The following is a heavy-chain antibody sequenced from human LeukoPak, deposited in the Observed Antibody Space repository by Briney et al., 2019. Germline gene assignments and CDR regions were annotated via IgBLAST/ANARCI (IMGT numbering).Heavy chain of an antibody. V-gene: IGHV4-59*12. CDR3: ARGLNDSWTGENY. D-gene: IGHD3-3*01. CDR1: GGSISSYY. Sequence: SETLSLTCTVSGGSISSYYWSWLRQPPGKGLEYIGYTHYSGSTNYNPSLKSRVTISLDTSGNQFSLKVRYVTAADTAVYYCARGLNDSWTGENYWGQGTLVTVSS. J-gene: IGHJ4*02. CDR2: THYSGST.